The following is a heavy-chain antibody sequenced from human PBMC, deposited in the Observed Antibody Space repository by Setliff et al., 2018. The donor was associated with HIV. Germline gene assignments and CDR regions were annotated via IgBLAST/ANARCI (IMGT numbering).Heavy chain of an antibody. D-gene: IGHD3-22*01. J-gene: IGHJ4*02. CDR2: LSEGGYDT. V-gene: IGHV3-23*01. CDR1: GFTFSRYP. Sequence: GESLKISCAASGFTFSRYPMSWVRQAPGKGLEWVSSLSEGGYDTYYADSVKGRFTISRDNSKNTLYLQMNSLRAEDTAVYYCARDRHNAGFSSDQPDYWGQGTLVTVSS. CDR3: ARDRHNAGFSSDQPDY.